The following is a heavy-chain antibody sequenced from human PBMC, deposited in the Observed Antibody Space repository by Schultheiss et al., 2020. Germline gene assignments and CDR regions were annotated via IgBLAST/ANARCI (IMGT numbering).Heavy chain of an antibody. J-gene: IGHJ3*02. V-gene: IGHV3-9*01. Sequence: GGSLRLSCAASGFTFDDYAMHWVRQAPGKGLEWVSGISWNSGSIGYADSVKGRFTISRDNAKNSLYLQMNSLRSEDTAVYYCATDRWGGYSYGSVAFDIWGQGTMVTVSS. CDR1: GFTFDDYA. D-gene: IGHD5-18*01. CDR3: ATDRWGGYSYGSVAFDI. CDR2: ISWNSGSI.